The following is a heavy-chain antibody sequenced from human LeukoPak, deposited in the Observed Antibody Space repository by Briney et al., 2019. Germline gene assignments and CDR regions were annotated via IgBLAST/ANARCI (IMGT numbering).Heavy chain of an antibody. CDR3: ARDPPGWFYTFNI. V-gene: IGHV4-61*02. D-gene: IGHD6-19*01. CDR1: GGSISSGSYY. CDR2: INTSGNT. J-gene: IGHJ3*02. Sequence: SETLSLTCTVSGGSISSGSYYCSWIRQPAGKGLEWIGRINTSGNTNYNPSLKSRVTISIDTSKNQLSLKLNSVTAADTAVYYCARDPPGWFYTFNIWGQGTMVTVSS.